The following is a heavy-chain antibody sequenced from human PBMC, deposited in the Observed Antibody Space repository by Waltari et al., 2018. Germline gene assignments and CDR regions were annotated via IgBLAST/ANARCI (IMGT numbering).Heavy chain of an antibody. CDR1: GSTLSGSA. CDR2: IRRKENSYAT. Sequence: EVQLVESGGGLVQPGGSLKRSCAASGSTLSGSAVHWVRQASGKGLEWVGRIRRKENSYATAYAESVKGRFTVARDDSENTAYLQMNSMKTEDTAVYYCTRETISGSYEENWGQGTLVTVSS. J-gene: IGHJ4*02. D-gene: IGHD1-26*01. V-gene: IGHV3-73*01. CDR3: TRETISGSYEEN.